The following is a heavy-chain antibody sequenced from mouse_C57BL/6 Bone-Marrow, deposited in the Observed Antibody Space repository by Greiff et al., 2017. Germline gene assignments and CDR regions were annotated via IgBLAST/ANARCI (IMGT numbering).Heavy chain of an antibody. Sequence: EVKLEESGGGLVQPGGSMKLSCVASGFTFSNYWMNWVRQSPEKGLEWVAQIRLKSDNYASHYAESVKGRFTISIDDSKSSVYLQMHNLRAEDTGIYYCTEYGVGTDWFSYWGQGTLVTVSA. CDR3: TEYGVGTDWFSY. V-gene: IGHV6-3*01. D-gene: IGHD2-10*02. CDR2: IRLKSDNYAS. J-gene: IGHJ3*01. CDR1: GFTFSNYW.